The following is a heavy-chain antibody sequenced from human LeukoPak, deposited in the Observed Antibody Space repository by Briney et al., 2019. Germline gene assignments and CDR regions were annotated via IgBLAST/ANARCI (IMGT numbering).Heavy chain of an antibody. D-gene: IGHD6-6*01. V-gene: IGHV3-73*01. J-gene: IGHJ6*03. CDR1: GFTFSGSA. Sequence: PGGSLRLSCAASGFTFSGSAIHWVRQASGKGLEWVGRIRSKANSYATAYAASVKGRFTISRDDSKNTAYLQMNSLKTEDTAVYYCTIAARPSYYYMDVWGKGTTVTVSS. CDR3: TIAARPSYYYMDV. CDR2: IRSKANSYAT.